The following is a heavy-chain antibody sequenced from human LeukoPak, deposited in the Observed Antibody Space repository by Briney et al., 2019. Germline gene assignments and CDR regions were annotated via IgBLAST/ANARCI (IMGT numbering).Heavy chain of an antibody. CDR3: VTTTDRPY. V-gene: IGHV3-21*01. J-gene: IGHJ4*02. Sequence: GGSLGLSCAASGFTFSTYSMNWVRQAPGKGLEWVSSISSSSSYISYIDSVKGRFTISRDNAKDSLYLRMNSLRAEDTAVYYCVTTTDRPYWGQGTLVTVSS. CDR1: GFTFSTYS. D-gene: IGHD1-14*01. CDR2: ISSSSSYI.